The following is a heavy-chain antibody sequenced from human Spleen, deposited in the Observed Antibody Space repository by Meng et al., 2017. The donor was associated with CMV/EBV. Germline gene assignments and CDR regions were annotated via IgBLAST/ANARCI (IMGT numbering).Heavy chain of an antibody. CDR3: VRIVPVRYYYYGMDV. CDR1: GGSISSYY. J-gene: IGHJ6*02. V-gene: IGHV4-59*01. CDR2: IYYSGST. D-gene: IGHD2-2*01. Sequence: SETLSLTCTVSGGSISSYYWSWIRQPPGKGLEWIGYIYYSGSTNYNPSLKSRVTISVDTSKNQFSLKLSSVTAADTAVYYCVRIVPVRYYYYGMDVWGQGTTVTVSS.